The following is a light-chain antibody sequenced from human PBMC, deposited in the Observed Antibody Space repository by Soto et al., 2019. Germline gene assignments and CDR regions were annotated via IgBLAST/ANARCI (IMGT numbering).Light chain of an antibody. CDR3: QSYDTSLSRRWV. CDR2: G. Sequence: QSALTQPPSVSGAPGQRVTISCTGSSSNIGAGYPVHWYQQLPGTAPKLLVAGNRPSGVPDRFSVSKSGASAPPAITGLHAEDEADYHCQSYDTSLSRRWVFGGGTKLTVL. CDR1: SSNIGAGYP. V-gene: IGLV1-40*01. J-gene: IGLJ3*02.